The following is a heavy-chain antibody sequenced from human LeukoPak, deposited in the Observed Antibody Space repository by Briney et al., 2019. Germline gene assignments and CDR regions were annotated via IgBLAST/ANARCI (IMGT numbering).Heavy chain of an antibody. D-gene: IGHD3-16*01. CDR3: ARCWGDYGYYAVDV. J-gene: IGHJ6*02. Sequence: GGSLRLSCAASVFTFSNYGLHWVRQAPGKGPEWVAVMSSDGYNTYYAVSVEGRFTISRDNSKNTLYLEVHSLRVEDTAVYYCARCWGDYGYYAVDVWGRGTTVTVSS. V-gene: IGHV3-30*03. CDR1: VFTFSNYG. CDR2: MSSDGYNT.